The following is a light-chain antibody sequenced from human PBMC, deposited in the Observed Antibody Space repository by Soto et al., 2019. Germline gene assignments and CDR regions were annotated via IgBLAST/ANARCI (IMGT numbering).Light chain of an antibody. Sequence: QSALTQSASVSGSPGQSITISCTGTSSDDGGYNYVSWYQQHPGKAPKLMIYEVSNRPSGVSNRFSGSKSGNTASLTISGLQAEDEADYYCSSYTSSSTLVFGGGTQLTVL. J-gene: IGLJ2*01. CDR1: SSDDGGYNY. CDR3: SSYTSSSTLV. CDR2: EVS. V-gene: IGLV2-14*01.